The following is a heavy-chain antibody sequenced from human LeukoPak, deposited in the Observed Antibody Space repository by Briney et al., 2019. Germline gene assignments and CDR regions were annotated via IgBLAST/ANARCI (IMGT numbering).Heavy chain of an antibody. CDR1: GFTFSSYG. Sequence: GSLRLSCAASGFTFSSYGMHWVRQAPGKGLEWVAFIRYDGSNKYYADSVKGRFTISRDNSKNTLYLQMNSLRAEDTAVYYCAKISGSYTPNFDYWGQGTLVTVSS. V-gene: IGHV3-30*02. CDR2: IRYDGSNK. J-gene: IGHJ4*02. CDR3: AKISGSYTPNFDY. D-gene: IGHD1-26*01.